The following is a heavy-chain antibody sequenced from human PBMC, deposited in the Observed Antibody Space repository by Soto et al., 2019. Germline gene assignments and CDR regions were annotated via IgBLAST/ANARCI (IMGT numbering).Heavy chain of an antibody. Sequence: QVQLVQSGAEVKKPGSSVKVSCKASGGTFSSYAISWVRQAPGQGLEWMGGIIPSFGTAKYAQKFQGRVKITADESTSTPDMELRSLRSEDTAVHYCARRRNSYDRKPFDRWGQGTLVTLFS. J-gene: IGHJ4*02. CDR3: ARRRNSYDRKPFDR. CDR2: IIPSFGTA. CDR1: GGTFSSYA. D-gene: IGHD3-22*01. V-gene: IGHV1-69*01.